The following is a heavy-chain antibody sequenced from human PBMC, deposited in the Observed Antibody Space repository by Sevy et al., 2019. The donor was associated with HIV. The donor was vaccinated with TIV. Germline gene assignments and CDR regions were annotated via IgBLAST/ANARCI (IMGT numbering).Heavy chain of an antibody. Sequence: GSLRLCCAASGFTFSSYGMHWVRQAPGTGLEWVAVIWYDGGSKYYADSVKGRFTISRDNSKNTLFLQMNSLRAEDTAVYYCARDKLLPVMVTMVRGALSYYFDYWGQGTLVTVSS. CDR3: ARDKLLPVMVTMVRGALSYYFDY. V-gene: IGHV3-33*01. CDR1: GFTFSSYG. D-gene: IGHD3-10*01. J-gene: IGHJ4*02. CDR2: IWYDGGSK.